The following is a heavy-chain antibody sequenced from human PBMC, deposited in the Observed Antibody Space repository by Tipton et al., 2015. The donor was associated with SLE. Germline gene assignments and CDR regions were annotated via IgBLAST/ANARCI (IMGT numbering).Heavy chain of an antibody. Sequence: RSLRLSCADSGFTFSRSAMHWVRQAPGKGLEWVTGISHDGSDEYYADSVKGRFTISRDNSKNTLYLQMNSLRAEDTAVYYCARDPGLGWSGYYTSYYFDYWGQGTLVTVSS. CDR1: GFTFSRSA. CDR3: ARDPGLGWSGYYTSYYFDY. V-gene: IGHV3-30*04. D-gene: IGHD3-3*01. J-gene: IGHJ4*02. CDR2: ISHDGSDE.